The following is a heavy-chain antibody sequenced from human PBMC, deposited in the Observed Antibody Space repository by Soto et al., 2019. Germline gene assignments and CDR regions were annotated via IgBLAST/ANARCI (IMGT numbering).Heavy chain of an antibody. CDR1: GFIFSSYA. D-gene: IGHD6-19*01. V-gene: IGHV3-23*01. Sequence: LRLSYAASGFIFSSYAMTWVRQAPGKGLEWVSTISGSRGTTYYADSVKGRFTISRDTSKNTLYLQMNSLTAEDTAIDYCAKDAGMAVAGPSYFDSWGQGTLVTVSS. J-gene: IGHJ4*02. CDR2: ISGSRGTT. CDR3: AKDAGMAVAGPSYFDS.